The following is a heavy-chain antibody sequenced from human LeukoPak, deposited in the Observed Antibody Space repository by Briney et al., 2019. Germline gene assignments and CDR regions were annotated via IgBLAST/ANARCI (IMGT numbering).Heavy chain of an antibody. CDR1: GFTFSSYA. CDR2: ISGSGGST. D-gene: IGHD1-7*01. J-gene: IGHJ4*02. Sequence: GGSLRLSCAASGFTFSSYAMSWVRQAPGKGLEWVSAISGSGGSTYYADSVKGRFTISRDNSKNTLYLQMNSLRAEDTAVYYCARDSLRITGTKGYWGQGTLVTVSS. CDR3: ARDSLRITGTKGY. V-gene: IGHV3-23*01.